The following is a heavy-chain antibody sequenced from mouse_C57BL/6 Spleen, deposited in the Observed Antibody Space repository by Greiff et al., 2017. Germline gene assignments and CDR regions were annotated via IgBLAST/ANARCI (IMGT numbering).Heavy chain of an antibody. CDR1: GYTFTSYW. D-gene: IGHD1-1*01. V-gene: IGHV1-69*01. J-gene: IGHJ1*03. CDR3: ARERGLLRWWYFEV. Sequence: VQLQQPGAELVMPGASVKLSCKASGYTFTSYWMPWVKQRPGQGLEWIGEIDPSDSYTNYNQKFKGKSTLTVDKSSSTAYMQLSSLTSEDSAVYYCARERGLLRWWYFEVWGTGTTVTVSS. CDR2: IDPSDSYT.